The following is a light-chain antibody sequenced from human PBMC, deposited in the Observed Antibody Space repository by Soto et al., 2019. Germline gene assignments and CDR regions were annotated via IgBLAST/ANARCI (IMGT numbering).Light chain of an antibody. J-gene: IGKJ2*01. CDR3: QQFGSSPRYT. V-gene: IGKV3-20*01. CDR2: GAS. Sequence: EIVLTQSPGTLSSSPGESATLSCRASQSVSSSYLAWYQQKPGQAPRLLIYGASSRATGIPDRFSGSGSGTDFTLAISRLEPEDFAVYYCQQFGSSPRYTFGQGTKLEIK. CDR1: QSVSSSY.